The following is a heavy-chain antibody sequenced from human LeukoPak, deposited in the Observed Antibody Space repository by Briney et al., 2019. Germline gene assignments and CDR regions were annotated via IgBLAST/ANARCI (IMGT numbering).Heavy chain of an antibody. V-gene: IGHV4-39*07. CDR1: GGSISRGTYY. D-gene: IGHD3-22*01. J-gene: IGHJ4*02. Sequence: SETLSLTCTVSGGSISRGTYYWGWIRQPPGKGLQWIGSISYSGNTYSNPSLASRVTMSVDTSKNQFSLKLSSVTAADTAVYYCGRGRRATYYYDSSGYYSDFWGQGTLVTVSS. CDR2: ISYSGNT. CDR3: GRGRRATYYYDSSGYYSDF.